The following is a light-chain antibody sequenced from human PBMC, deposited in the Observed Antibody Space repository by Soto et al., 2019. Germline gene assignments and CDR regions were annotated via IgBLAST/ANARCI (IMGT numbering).Light chain of an antibody. CDR1: SSNIGNNY. J-gene: IGLJ1*01. CDR2: RND. Sequence: QSVLTQPPSASGTPGQRVTVSCSGSSSNIGNNYVFWYQHLPGTAPKLLIYRNDQRPSGVSARFSGSKSGTSASLGISGLRSEDEADYYCAAWDDSLSGSYVFGPGTKVT. V-gene: IGLV1-47*01. CDR3: AAWDDSLSGSYV.